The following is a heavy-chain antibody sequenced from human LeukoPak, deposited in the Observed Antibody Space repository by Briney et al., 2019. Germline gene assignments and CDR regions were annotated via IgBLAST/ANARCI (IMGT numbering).Heavy chain of an antibody. CDR3: ASRRGSYIDY. V-gene: IGHV3-30-3*01. CDR1: GFTFSSYA. J-gene: IGHJ4*02. CDR2: ISYDGSNK. D-gene: IGHD1-26*01. Sequence: PGGSLRLSCAASGFTFSSYAMHWVRQAPGKGLEWVAVISYDGSNKYYADSVKGRFTISRDNSKNTLYLQMNSLRAEDTAVYYCASRRGSYIDYWGQGTLVTVSS.